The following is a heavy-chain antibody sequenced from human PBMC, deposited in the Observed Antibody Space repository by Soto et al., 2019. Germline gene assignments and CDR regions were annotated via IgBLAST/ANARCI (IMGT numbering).Heavy chain of an antibody. CDR2: INVGSGNT. Sequence: ASVKVSCKASGYTFTHYAIHWVRQAPGQRLEWMGWINVGSGNTEFSQKFQARVTITRDTSASTAYMELSSLRSEDTAVYYCASGYYSNHGMDVWGQGTTVTVSS. CDR3: ASGYYSNHGMDV. D-gene: IGHD2-2*03. J-gene: IGHJ6*02. CDR1: GYTFTHYA. V-gene: IGHV1-3*01.